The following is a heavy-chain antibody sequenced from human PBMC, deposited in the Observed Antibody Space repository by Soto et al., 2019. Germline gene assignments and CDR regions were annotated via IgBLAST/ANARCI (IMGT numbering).Heavy chain of an antibody. CDR1: GFTFSSCA. D-gene: IGHD3-22*01. J-gene: IGHJ4*02. Sequence: EVQLLESGGGLVQPGGSLRLSCAASGFTFSSCAMGWVRQAPGKGLEWVSGISGNGGSTYYADSVKGRFTISRDTSKNPLYLQMDGLGAEDTAIYYCAKVVGDGNDYYDFWGQGTLVTVSS. CDR3: AKVVGDGNDYYDF. CDR2: ISGNGGST. V-gene: IGHV3-23*01.